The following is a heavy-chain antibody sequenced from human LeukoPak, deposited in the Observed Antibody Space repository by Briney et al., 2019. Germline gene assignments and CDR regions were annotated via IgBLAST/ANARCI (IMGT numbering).Heavy chain of an antibody. J-gene: IGHJ5*02. CDR3: AKTQGYYDA. Sequence: GGSLRLSCAASGFTFNSYAMYWVRQAPGKGLEWVSGIFGSGGSAHYADSVKGRFTISRDNSKNTLYLQMNSLRADDTAVYYCAKTQGYYDAWGQGALVTVSS. CDR2: IFGSGGSA. CDR1: GFTFNSYA. D-gene: IGHD2-15*01. V-gene: IGHV3-23*01.